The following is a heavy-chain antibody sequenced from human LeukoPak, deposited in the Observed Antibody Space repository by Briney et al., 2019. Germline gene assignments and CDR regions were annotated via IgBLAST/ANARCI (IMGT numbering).Heavy chain of an antibody. CDR2: LSGSDT. V-gene: IGHV3-23*01. CDR1: GITLSKST. Sequence: PGVSLTLSCAASGITLSKSTLSWLPLAPGKGLEWVSGLSGSDTFYADFVKGRFTISRDNSKNTAYMQLNSLSVADTAIYYCATLYEIHSDYWGQGTLVTVSS. CDR3: ATLYEIHSDY. D-gene: IGHD2/OR15-2a*01. J-gene: IGHJ4*02.